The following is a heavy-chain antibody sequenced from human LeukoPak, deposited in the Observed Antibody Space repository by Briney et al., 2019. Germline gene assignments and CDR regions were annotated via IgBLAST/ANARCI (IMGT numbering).Heavy chain of an antibody. CDR2: INPNSGGT. CDR1: GYTFTGYY. D-gene: IGHD2-15*01. Sequence: ASVKVSCKASGYTFTGYYMHWVRQAPGQGLGWMGWINPNSGGTNYAQKFQGRVTMTRDTSISTAYMELSRLRSDYTAVYYCARVVVVAVLDYWGQGTLVTVSS. V-gene: IGHV1-2*02. J-gene: IGHJ4*02. CDR3: ARVVVVAVLDY.